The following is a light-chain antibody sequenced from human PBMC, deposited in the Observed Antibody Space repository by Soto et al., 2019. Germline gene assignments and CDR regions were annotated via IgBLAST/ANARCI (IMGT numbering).Light chain of an antibody. Sequence: EIVLTQSPGTLSLSPGERATLSCRASQSVSSSYLAWCQQKPGQAPRLLIYGASSRATGIPDRFSGSGSGTDFTLTISRLEPEDFAVYYCQQYGSSPFTFGGGTKVEIK. CDR2: GAS. CDR3: QQYGSSPFT. V-gene: IGKV3-20*01. J-gene: IGKJ4*01. CDR1: QSVSSSY.